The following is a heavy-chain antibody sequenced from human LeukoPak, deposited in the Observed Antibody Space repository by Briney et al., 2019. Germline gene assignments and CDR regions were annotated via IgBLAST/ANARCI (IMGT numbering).Heavy chain of an antibody. CDR3: AKVGGDSSVGDDY. CDR2: ISYDGSNK. D-gene: IGHD3-22*01. CDR1: GFTFSNYA. V-gene: IGHV3-30*18. Sequence: GGSLRLSCAASGFTFSNYAMRWVRQAPGKGLEWVAVISYDGSNKYYADSVKGRFTISGDSSKNTLYLQMNSLRAEDTAVYYCAKVGGDSSVGDDYWGQGTLVTVSS. J-gene: IGHJ4*02.